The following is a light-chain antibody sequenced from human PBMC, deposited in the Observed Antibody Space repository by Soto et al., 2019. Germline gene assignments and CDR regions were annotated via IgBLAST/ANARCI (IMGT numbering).Light chain of an antibody. J-gene: IGKJ1*01. V-gene: IGKV1-5*01. CDR1: QSISSW. CDR2: DAS. CDR3: QQYHTYSPT. Sequence: DIQMTQSPSTLSASVGDRVTITCRASQSISSWLAWYQQKPGKAPRLLIYDASSLESGVPSRFSGSGSGTEFTLTISSLQPADFATYYCQQYHTYSPTFGQGTKVDIK.